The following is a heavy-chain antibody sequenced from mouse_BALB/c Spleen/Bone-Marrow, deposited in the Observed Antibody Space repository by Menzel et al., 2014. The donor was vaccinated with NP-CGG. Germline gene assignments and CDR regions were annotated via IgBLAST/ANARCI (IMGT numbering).Heavy chain of an antibody. CDR3: ARSRDGYFDV. CDR2: IAPGSGST. J-gene: IGHJ1*01. V-gene: IGHV1S41*01. Sequence: DLVKPGASVKLSCKASGYTFTSYWINWIKRRPGQGLEWIGRIAPGSGSTYYNEMFKGKATLTVDTSSSTAYIQLSSLSSEYSAVYFCARSRDGYFDVWGAGTTVTVSS. CDR1: GYTFTSYW.